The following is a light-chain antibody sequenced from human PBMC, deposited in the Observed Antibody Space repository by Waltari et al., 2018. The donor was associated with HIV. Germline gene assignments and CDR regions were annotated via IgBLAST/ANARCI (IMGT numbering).Light chain of an antibody. Sequence: QSALTQPASVSGSPGQSITISCPGTSSDVGGYNIVPWYQQHPGKAPKLMIYEVSKRPSGVSNRFSGSKSGNTASLTISGLQAEDEADYYCCAYAGSTTYVIFGGGTKLTVL. J-gene: IGLJ2*01. CDR2: EVS. CDR3: CAYAGSTTYVI. CDR1: SSDVGGYNI. V-gene: IGLV2-23*02.